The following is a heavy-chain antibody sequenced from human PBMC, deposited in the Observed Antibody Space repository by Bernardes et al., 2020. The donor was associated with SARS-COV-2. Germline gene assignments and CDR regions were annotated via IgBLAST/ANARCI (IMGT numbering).Heavy chain of an antibody. D-gene: IGHD4-4*01. CDR2: IYYSGST. Sequence: GTLSLTFTVSCGSISSYYWSWIRQPPGKGLEWIGYIYYSGSTNYNPSLKSRVTISVDTSKNQFSLKLSSVTAADTAVYYCAANWYSNYFDYWGQGTLVTVSS. V-gene: IGHV4-59*08. CDR3: AANWYSNYFDY. J-gene: IGHJ4*02. CDR1: CGSISSYY.